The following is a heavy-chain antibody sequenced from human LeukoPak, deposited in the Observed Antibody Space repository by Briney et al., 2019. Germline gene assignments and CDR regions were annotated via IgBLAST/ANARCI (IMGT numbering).Heavy chain of an antibody. CDR3: ASAVDIVATIVSRFDY. Sequence: GGSLRLSCEASGFIFSSYSMNWVRQAPGKGLEWVSSISSSSSYIYYADSVKGRFTISRDNAKNSLYLQMNSLRAEDTAVYYCASAVDIVATIVSRFDYWGQGTLVTVSS. CDR2: ISSSSSYI. J-gene: IGHJ4*02. CDR1: GFIFSSYS. D-gene: IGHD5-12*01. V-gene: IGHV3-21*01.